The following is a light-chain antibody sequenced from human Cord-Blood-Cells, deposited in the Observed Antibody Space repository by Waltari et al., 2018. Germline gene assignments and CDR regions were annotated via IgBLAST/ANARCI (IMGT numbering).Light chain of an antibody. CDR3: QQSYSTPLT. Sequence: DIQMAQAASSLSASVGHRFTITFRASQSISSDLNSYQQKPGKAPKLLIYAASSLQSGVPSRLSGRGSGTDFTLTISSLQPEDFATYYCQQSYSTPLTFGGGTKVEIK. CDR1: QSISSD. J-gene: IGKJ4*01. CDR2: AAS. V-gene: IGKV1-39*01.